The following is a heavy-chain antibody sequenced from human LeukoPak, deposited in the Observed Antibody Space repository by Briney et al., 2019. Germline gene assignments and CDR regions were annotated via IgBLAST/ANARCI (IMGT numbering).Heavy chain of an antibody. CDR1: GGSISSYY. CDR3: ARMFGEYYYDSSGESWFDP. J-gene: IGHJ5*02. V-gene: IGHV4-59*01. CDR2: IYYSGGT. D-gene: IGHD3-22*01. Sequence: SETLSLTCTVSGGSISSYYWSWIRQPPGKGLGWIGYIYYSGGTNYNPSLKSRVTISVDTSKNQFSLKLSSVTAADTAVYYCARMFGEYYYDSSGESWFDPWGQGTLVTVSS.